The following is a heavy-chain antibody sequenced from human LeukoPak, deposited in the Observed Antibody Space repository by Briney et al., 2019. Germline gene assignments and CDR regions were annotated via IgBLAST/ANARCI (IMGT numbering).Heavy chain of an antibody. J-gene: IGHJ4*02. Sequence: GGSLRLSCAASRFTFSTYSMNWVRQAPGKGLEWVSAISGSGGSTYYADSVKGRFTISRDNSKNTLYLQMNSLRAEDTAVYYCAKVSGDAGYWGQGTLVTVSS. D-gene: IGHD3-10*01. V-gene: IGHV3-23*01. CDR2: ISGSGGST. CDR1: RFTFSTYS. CDR3: AKVSGDAGY.